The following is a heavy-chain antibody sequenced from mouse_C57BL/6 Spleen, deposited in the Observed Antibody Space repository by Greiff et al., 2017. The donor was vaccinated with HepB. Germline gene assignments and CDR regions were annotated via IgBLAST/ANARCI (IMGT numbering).Heavy chain of an antibody. CDR3: ASPPGGSCGYAMDD. J-gene: IGHJ4*01. V-gene: IGHV14-2*01. Sequence: EVQLQQSGAELVKPGASVKVSCTASGFNIKDYYMHWVKQRTEQGLEWIGRIDPEDGEIKYDHKFQSKATITADTASNTAYLQLSSLTSEDTAVYYCASPPGGSCGYAMDDWGQGTSVTVSS. D-gene: IGHD1-1*02. CDR1: GFNIKDYY. CDR2: IDPEDGEI.